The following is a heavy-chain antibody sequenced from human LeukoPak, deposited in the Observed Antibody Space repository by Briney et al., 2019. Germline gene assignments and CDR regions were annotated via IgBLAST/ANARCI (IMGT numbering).Heavy chain of an antibody. Sequence: ASVKVSCKASGGTFSSYAISWVRQAPGQGLEWMGGIIPIFGTANYAQKFQGRVTITADESTSTAYMELSSLRSEDTAVYYCARDLFRGSGYYDSSGHGDYWGQGTLVTVSS. D-gene: IGHD3-22*01. V-gene: IGHV1-69*13. CDR3: ARDLFRGSGYYDSSGHGDY. CDR1: GGTFSSYA. CDR2: IIPIFGTA. J-gene: IGHJ4*02.